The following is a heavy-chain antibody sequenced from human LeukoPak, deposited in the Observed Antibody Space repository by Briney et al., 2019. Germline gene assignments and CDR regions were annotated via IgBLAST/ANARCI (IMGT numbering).Heavy chain of an antibody. Sequence: GRSLRLSCAASGFTFSSYAMHWVRQAPGKGLEWVAVISYDGSNKYYAGSVKGRFTISRDNSKNTLYLQMNSLRAEDTAVYYCARDGPSSPRGLTTYYFDYWGQGTLVTVSS. D-gene: IGHD6-13*01. V-gene: IGHV3-30*04. CDR2: ISYDGSNK. CDR3: ARDGPSSPRGLTTYYFDY. CDR1: GFTFSSYA. J-gene: IGHJ4*02.